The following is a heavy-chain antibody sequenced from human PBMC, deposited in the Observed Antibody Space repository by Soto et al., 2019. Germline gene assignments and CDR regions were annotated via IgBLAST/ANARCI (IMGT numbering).Heavy chain of an antibody. J-gene: IGHJ6*03. V-gene: IGHV3-30*18. CDR3: AKSGPYAGSSTSYGRYFDWEEGYYYYYYMDV. Sequence: GGSLRLSCAASGFTFSSYGMHWVRQAPGKGLEWVAVISYDGSNKYYADSVKGRFTISRDNSKNTLYLQMNSLGAEDTAVYYCAKSGPYAGSSTSYGRYFDWEEGYYYYYYMDVWGKGTTVTVSS. D-gene: IGHD2-2*01. CDR1: GFTFSSYG. CDR2: ISYDGSNK.